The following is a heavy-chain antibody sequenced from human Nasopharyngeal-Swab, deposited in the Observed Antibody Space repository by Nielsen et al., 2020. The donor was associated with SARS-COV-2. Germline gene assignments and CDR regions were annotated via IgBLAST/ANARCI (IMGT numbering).Heavy chain of an antibody. CDR2: IKQDGSAK. V-gene: IGHV3-7*01. CDR3: ASNNYGGGY. D-gene: IGHD4-17*01. J-gene: IGHJ4*02. Sequence: GSSLNLSCAASGFTFSSYLMSWVRQAPGKGLEWVANIKQDGSAKYYVVSVKGRFTISRDNAKNSLYLQMNSLRVEDTAVYNCASNNYGGGYWGQGTLVPSPQ. CDR1: GFTFSSYL.